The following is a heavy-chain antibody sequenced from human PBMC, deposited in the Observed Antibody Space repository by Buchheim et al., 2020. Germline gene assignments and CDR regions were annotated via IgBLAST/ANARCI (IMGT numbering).Heavy chain of an antibody. J-gene: IGHJ6*02. V-gene: IGHV5-10-1*03. D-gene: IGHD2-15*01. CDR2: IDPSDSYT. CDR3: AREGVAATNDYYGMDV. CDR1: GYSFTSYW. Sequence: EVQLVQSGAEVKKPGESLRISCKGSGYSFTSYWISWVRQMPGKGLEWMGRIDPSDSYTNYSPSFQGHVTLPADQSISPAYPQWSSLKASHTAMYYCAREGVAATNDYYGMDVWGQGT.